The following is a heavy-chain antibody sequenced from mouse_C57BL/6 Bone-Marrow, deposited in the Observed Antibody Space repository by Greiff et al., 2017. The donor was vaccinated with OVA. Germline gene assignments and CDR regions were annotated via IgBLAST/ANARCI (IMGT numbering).Heavy chain of an antibody. CDR3: ARGYGYDEAWFAY. CDR1: GYTFTSYG. CDR2: IYPRSGNT. J-gene: IGHJ3*01. Sequence: QVQLKQSGAELARPGASVKLSCKASGYTFTSYGISWVKQRTGQGLEWIGEIYPRSGNTYYNEKFKGKATLTADKSSSTAYMELRSLTSEDSAVYFCARGYGYDEAWFAYWGQGTLVTVSA. V-gene: IGHV1-81*01. D-gene: IGHD2-2*01.